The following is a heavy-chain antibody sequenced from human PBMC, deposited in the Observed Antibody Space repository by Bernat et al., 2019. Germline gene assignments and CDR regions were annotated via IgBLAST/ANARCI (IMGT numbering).Heavy chain of an antibody. Sequence: QVQLVQSGAEVKKPGASVKVSCKASGYTFTSYGISWVRQAPGQGLEWMGWISAYNGNTNYAQKLQGRGTRTTDTSTSTAYMELRGRRSDDTAVYYCARFIVGATYCFDYWGQGTLVTVSS. J-gene: IGHJ4*02. D-gene: IGHD1-26*01. CDR1: GYTFTSYG. CDR2: ISAYNGNT. CDR3: ARFIVGATYCFDY. V-gene: IGHV1-18*01.